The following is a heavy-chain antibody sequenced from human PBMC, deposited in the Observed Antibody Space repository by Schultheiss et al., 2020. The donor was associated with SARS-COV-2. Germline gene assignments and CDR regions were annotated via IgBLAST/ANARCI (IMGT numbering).Heavy chain of an antibody. V-gene: IGHV1-18*01. J-gene: IGHJ4*02. CDR3: ARVGATASLGY. D-gene: IGHD1-26*01. CDR1: GGTFSSYA. Sequence: ASVKVSCKASGGTFSSYAISWVRQAPGQGLEWMGWISAYNGNTNYAQKLQGRVTMTTDTSTSTAHMELWSLRSDDTAVYYCARVGATASLGYWGQGTLVTVSS. CDR2: ISAYNGNT.